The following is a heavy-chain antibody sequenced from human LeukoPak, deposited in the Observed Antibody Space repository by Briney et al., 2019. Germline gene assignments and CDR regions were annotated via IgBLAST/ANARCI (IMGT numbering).Heavy chain of an antibody. CDR1: GFTFSSYG. CDR3: AKESPELRDAFNI. CDR2: ISYDGSNK. D-gene: IGHD1-7*01. J-gene: IGHJ3*02. V-gene: IGHV3-30*18. Sequence: PGGSLRLSCAASGFTFSSYGMHWVRQAPGKGLEWVAVISYDGSNKYYADSVKGRFTISRDNSKNTLYLQMNSLRAEDTAVYYCAKESPELRDAFNIWGQGTMVTVSS.